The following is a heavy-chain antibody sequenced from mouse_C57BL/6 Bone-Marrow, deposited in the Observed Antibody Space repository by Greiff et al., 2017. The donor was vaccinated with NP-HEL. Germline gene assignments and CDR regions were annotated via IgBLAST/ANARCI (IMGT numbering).Heavy chain of an antibody. Sequence: DVKLQESGPGLVRPSQSLSLSCSFTGYSITSGYFWNWIRQFQGNKLEWMGYISYDGSNNYNPSLQNRISITRDTSKNQFFLKLNSVTTEDTATDYCSRDGYGYWFAYWGQGTLVTVSA. CDR1: GYSITSGYF. CDR3: SRDGYGYWFAY. CDR2: ISYDGSN. J-gene: IGHJ3*01. V-gene: IGHV3-6*01. D-gene: IGHD2-2*01.